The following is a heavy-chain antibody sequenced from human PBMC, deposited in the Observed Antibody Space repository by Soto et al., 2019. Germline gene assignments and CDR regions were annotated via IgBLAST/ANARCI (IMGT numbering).Heavy chain of an antibody. CDR1: GFIFNNYA. CDR2: ISAGGGSP. Sequence: PGGSLRLSCAASGFIFNNYAMSWVRQAPGKGLEWVSFISAGGGSPNYADSVKGRFTISRDNSKNMVYLQMNSLRAEDTAVYYCAKDGDFDDFFSGYYLTGYYFDYWGQGTPVTVSS. D-gene: IGHD3-9*01. J-gene: IGHJ4*01. CDR3: AKDGDFDDFFSGYYLTGYYFDY. V-gene: IGHV3-23*01.